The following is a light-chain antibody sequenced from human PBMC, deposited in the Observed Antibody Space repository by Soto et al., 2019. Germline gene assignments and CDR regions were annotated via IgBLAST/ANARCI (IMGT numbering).Light chain of an antibody. J-gene: IGKJ5*01. CDR2: GAS. V-gene: IGKV3-20*01. CDR3: QESSFLLMR. CDR1: QTVNNNY. Sequence: VARAIVSVRTSQTVNNNYLAWCQQKPGQAPRLLIYGASRRATGIPDRFSGSASGTDFTLTISRLEPEDFAVYFCQESSFLLMRFGQVGRLAI.